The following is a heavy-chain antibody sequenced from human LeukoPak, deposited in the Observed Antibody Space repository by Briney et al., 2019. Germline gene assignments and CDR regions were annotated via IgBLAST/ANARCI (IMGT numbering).Heavy chain of an antibody. CDR2: TYYRGST. CDR1: GGSISSYY. V-gene: IGHV4-59*08. Sequence: PSETLSHTRTVSGGSISSYYWSWIRQTPGKELEGIGYTYYRGSTKYNPSLQSRVTISVDTSKNQFSLKLNSVTAADTAVYYCARHCDTSGYPLDYWGQGTLVTVSS. D-gene: IGHD3-22*01. CDR3: ARHCDTSGYPLDY. J-gene: IGHJ4*02.